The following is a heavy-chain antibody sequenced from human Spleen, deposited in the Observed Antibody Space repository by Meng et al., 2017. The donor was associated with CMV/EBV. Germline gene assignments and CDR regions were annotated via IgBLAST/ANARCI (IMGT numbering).Heavy chain of an antibody. CDR2: IYNGDAT. Sequence: GESLKISCAASGFSVSSKYMSWVRQAPGKGLEWVAIIYNGDATYYADSVKGRFTISRDTSKNTLYLQMNSLRAEDTAVYYCARVRDSSGYVYGEYFQHWGQGTLVTVSS. D-gene: IGHD3-22*01. CDR1: GFSVSSKY. CDR3: ARVRDSSGYVYGEYFQH. J-gene: IGHJ1*01. V-gene: IGHV3-53*01.